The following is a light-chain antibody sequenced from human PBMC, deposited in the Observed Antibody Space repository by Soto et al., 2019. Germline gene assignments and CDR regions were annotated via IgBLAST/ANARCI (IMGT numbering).Light chain of an antibody. CDR3: QQYNNWPPWT. Sequence: EILLTQSPDTLSLSPGERATLSCRAAQSVGTRLAWYQQKPGQAPRLLIYGASTRATGIPARFSGNGSGTEFTLAISSLQSEDFAVYYCQQYNNWPPWTFGQGTKVDI. J-gene: IGKJ1*01. V-gene: IGKV3-15*01. CDR2: GAS. CDR1: QSVGTR.